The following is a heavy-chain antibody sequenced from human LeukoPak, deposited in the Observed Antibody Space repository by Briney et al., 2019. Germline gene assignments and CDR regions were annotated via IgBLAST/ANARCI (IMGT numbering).Heavy chain of an antibody. Sequence: GASVKVSCKASGGTFSSYAISWVRQAPGQGLEWMGGIIPIFGTANYAQKFQGRVTITTDESTSTAYMELSSLRSEDTAVYYCARVISWANWKGWFDPWGQGTLVTVSS. D-gene: IGHD1-20*01. CDR1: GGTFSSYA. J-gene: IGHJ5*02. V-gene: IGHV1-69*05. CDR2: IIPIFGTA. CDR3: ARVISWANWKGWFDP.